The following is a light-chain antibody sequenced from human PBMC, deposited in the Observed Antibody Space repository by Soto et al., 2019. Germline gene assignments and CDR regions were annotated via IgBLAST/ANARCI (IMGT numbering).Light chain of an antibody. CDR3: CSYAGSSTYLV. CDR1: SSDVGSYNL. CDR2: EVS. Sequence: QSALTQPASVSGSPGQSITISCTGTSSDVGSYNLVSWYQHHPGKAPKLMIYEVSKRPSGVSDRFSGSKSGNTASLTISGLQAEDEADYYCCSYAGSSTYLVFGGGTKVTVL. V-gene: IGLV2-23*02. J-gene: IGLJ2*01.